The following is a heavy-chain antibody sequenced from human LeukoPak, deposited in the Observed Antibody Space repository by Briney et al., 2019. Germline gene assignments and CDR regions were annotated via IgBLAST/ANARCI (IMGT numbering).Heavy chain of an antibody. D-gene: IGHD6-13*01. V-gene: IGHV4-38-2*02. CDR2: IYYSGST. CDR1: GYSISSGYY. CDR3: ARVMSDSSSWYVLDY. J-gene: IGHJ4*02. Sequence: SETLSLTCTVSGYSISSGYYWGWIRQPPGKGLEWIGSIYYSGSTYYNPSLKSRVTISVDTSKNQFSLKLSSVTAADTAVYYCARVMSDSSSWYVLDYWGQGTLVTVSS.